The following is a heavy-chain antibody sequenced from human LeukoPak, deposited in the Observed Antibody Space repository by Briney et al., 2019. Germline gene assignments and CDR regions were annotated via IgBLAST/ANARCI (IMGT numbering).Heavy chain of an antibody. V-gene: IGHV4-59*12. CDR3: ATRDGYSAVDY. CDR2: IYYSGST. CDR1: GGPISSYY. D-gene: IGHD5-24*01. Sequence: SETLSLTCTVSGGPISSYYWSWIRQPPGKRLEWIGYIYYSGSTNYNPSLKSRVPISVDTSKNHFSLKLSSVTAADTAVYYCATRDGYSAVDYWGQGTLVTVSS. J-gene: IGHJ4*02.